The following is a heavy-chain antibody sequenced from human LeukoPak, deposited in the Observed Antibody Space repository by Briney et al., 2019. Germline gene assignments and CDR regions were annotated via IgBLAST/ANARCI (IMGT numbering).Heavy chain of an antibody. D-gene: IGHD2-2*01. CDR2: ISSSSSTI. J-gene: IGHJ6*03. V-gene: IGHV3-48*01. CDR3: ARASYCSSTSCYPYYYHYMDV. Sequence: GGSLRLSCAASGFTFSSYSINWVRQAPGKGLEWVSYISSSSSTIYYADSVKGRFTISRDNAKNSLYLQMNSLRAEDTAVYYCARASYCSSTSCYPYYYHYMDVWGKGTTVTVSS. CDR1: GFTFSSYS.